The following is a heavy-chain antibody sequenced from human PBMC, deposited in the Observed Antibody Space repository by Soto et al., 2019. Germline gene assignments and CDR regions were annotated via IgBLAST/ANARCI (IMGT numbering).Heavy chain of an antibody. CDR2: ISGNGGST. CDR1: GFTFSTYP. Sequence: EVQLVESGGNLAQPGGSLRLSCAASGFTFSTYPMHWVRQGPGTGLEYVAGISGNGGSTHYANSVKGRFTISRDNSKSTLYLQMGSLRAEEMAVYYCARDYCPGGVCYTIFDYWGQGTLVTVSS. J-gene: IGHJ4*02. CDR3: ARDYCPGGVCYTIFDY. D-gene: IGHD2-8*02. V-gene: IGHV3-64*01.